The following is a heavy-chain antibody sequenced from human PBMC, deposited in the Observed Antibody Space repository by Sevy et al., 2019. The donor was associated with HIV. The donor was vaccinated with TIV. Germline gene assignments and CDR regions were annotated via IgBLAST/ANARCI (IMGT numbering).Heavy chain of an antibody. V-gene: IGHV4-59*08. J-gene: IGHJ4*02. Sequence: SETLSLTCTVSGDSISNYYLSWIRQPPGKGLEWIGYIFYSGSPNYNPPLESRVTISKETSKNQLSLKLSSVTAADTAMYYCARHMSGSQFYLDYWGQGTLVTVSS. D-gene: IGHD1-26*01. CDR2: IFYSGSP. CDR3: ARHMSGSQFYLDY. CDR1: GDSISNYY.